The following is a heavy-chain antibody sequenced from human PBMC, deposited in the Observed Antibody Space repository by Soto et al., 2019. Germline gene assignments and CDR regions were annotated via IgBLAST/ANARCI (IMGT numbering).Heavy chain of an antibody. CDR1: GFSFNSYN. Sequence: GGSLRLSCTASGFSFNSYNMSWFRQAPGKGLQWVSSITASSNYIYYSDLLKGRFTLSRDNTKSSLYMRMVNLRAEDTAVYYCVRDLRDGYNFASGMDVWGQRTTVTVSS. CDR2: ITASSNYI. CDR3: VRDLRDGYNFASGMDV. D-gene: IGHD5-12*01. J-gene: IGHJ6*02. V-gene: IGHV3-21*01.